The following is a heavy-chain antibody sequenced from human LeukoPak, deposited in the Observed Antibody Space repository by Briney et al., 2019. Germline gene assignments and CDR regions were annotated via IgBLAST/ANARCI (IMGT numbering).Heavy chain of an antibody. Sequence: GASVKVSCKASGYTFTSYYMHWVRQAPGQGLEWMGIINPSGGSTSYAQKFQGRVTMTRDTSTSTVYMELSSLRSDDTAFYYCARSLSGSDWFDPWGQGTLVTVSS. CDR3: ARSLSGSDWFDP. J-gene: IGHJ5*02. CDR2: INPSGGST. V-gene: IGHV1-46*01. D-gene: IGHD1-26*01. CDR1: GYTFTSYY.